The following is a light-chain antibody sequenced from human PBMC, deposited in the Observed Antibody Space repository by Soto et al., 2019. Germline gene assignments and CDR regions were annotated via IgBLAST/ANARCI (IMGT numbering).Light chain of an antibody. CDR1: QSVSDN. CDR2: RAS. Sequence: EVLMTQSPDTLYVSPRERVTLSCRASQSVSDNLAWYQQKPGQGPRLLVYRASTRTLGIPARFSGSESGTEFTLTISSLQSEDFAVYYCQQDNSWPITFGQGTRLEIK. J-gene: IGKJ5*01. CDR3: QQDNSWPIT. V-gene: IGKV3-15*01.